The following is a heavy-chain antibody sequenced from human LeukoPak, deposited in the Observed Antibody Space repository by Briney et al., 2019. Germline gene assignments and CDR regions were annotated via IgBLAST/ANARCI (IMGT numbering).Heavy chain of an antibody. J-gene: IGHJ4*02. CDR2: ISSSGSTI. D-gene: IGHD4-17*01. CDR1: GFTFSSYE. Sequence: GGSLRLSCAVSGFTFSSYEMNWVRQAPGKGLEWVSYISSSGSTIYSADSVKGRFTVSRDNGKNSLYLQMNSLRAEDTAVYYCASQTTVTSREALLGPEYYFDNWGQGTLVIVSS. CDR3: ASQTTVTSREALLGPEYYFDN. V-gene: IGHV3-48*03.